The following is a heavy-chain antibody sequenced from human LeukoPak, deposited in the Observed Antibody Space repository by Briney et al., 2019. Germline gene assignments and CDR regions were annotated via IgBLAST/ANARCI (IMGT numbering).Heavy chain of an antibody. CDR3: ARRGSGLEWFDP. CDR1: GGSISSYY. CDR2: IYYNGHS. V-gene: IGHV4-59*08. Sequence: PLETLSLTCSVSGGSISSYYWSWIRQPPGKGLEWIGYIYYNGHSNYNPSLKSRVTISLDTSKNQFSLKLNSVTAADTAVYYCARRGSGLEWFDPWGQGTLVTVSS. D-gene: IGHD2-15*01. J-gene: IGHJ5*02.